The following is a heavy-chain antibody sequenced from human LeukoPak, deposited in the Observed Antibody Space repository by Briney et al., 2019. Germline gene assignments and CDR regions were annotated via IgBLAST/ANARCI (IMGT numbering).Heavy chain of an antibody. CDR2: IYYSGST. J-gene: IGHJ4*02. Sequence: SETLSLSCTVSGGSISSYYWSWIRQPPGKGLEWIGYIYYSGSTNYNPSLKSRVTISVDTSKNQFSLKLSSVTAADTAVYYCARVNRGIAAAKVDYFDYWGQGTLVTVSS. D-gene: IGHD6-13*01. V-gene: IGHV4-59*01. CDR3: ARVNRGIAAAKVDYFDY. CDR1: GGSISSYY.